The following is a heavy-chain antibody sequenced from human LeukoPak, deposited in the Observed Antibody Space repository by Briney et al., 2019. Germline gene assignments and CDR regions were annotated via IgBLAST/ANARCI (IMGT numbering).Heavy chain of an antibody. J-gene: IGHJ4*02. V-gene: IGHV4-34*01. Sequence: SETLSLTCAVYVGSFSGYYWSLIRQPPGKGLEWIGEINHSGSTNYNPSLKSRVTISVDTSKNQFSLKLSSVTAADTAVYYCAREDTAMVYFDYWGQGTLVTVSS. D-gene: IGHD5-18*01. CDR3: AREDTAMVYFDY. CDR2: INHSGST. CDR1: VGSFSGYY.